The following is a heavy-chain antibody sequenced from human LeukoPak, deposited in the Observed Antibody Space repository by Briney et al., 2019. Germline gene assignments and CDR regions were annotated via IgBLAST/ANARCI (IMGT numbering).Heavy chain of an antibody. CDR3: ARDGMVRGVIIWDAFDI. V-gene: IGHV3-48*02. Sequence: GGSLRLSCAASGFTFSSYSMNWVRQAPGKGLEWVSYISSSSSTIYYADSVKGRFTISRDNAKNSLYLQMNSLRDDDTAVYYCARDGMVRGVIIWDAFDIWGQGAMVTVSS. J-gene: IGHJ3*02. CDR2: ISSSSSTI. D-gene: IGHD3-10*01. CDR1: GFTFSSYS.